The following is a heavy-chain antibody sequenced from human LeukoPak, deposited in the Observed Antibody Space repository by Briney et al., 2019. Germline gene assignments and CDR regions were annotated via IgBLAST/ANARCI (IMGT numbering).Heavy chain of an antibody. CDR2: VSASDGGT. V-gene: IGHV3-23*01. CDR1: GFIFRSHA. CDR3: AKGHSVSVGASDY. D-gene: IGHD1-26*01. Sequence: GGSLRLSCAASGFIFRSHAMNWVRQAPGKGLEWVSTVSASDGGTFYAESVKGRFTISRDNSKNTLYLQMNSLRAEDTAVYYCAKGHSVSVGASDYWGQGTLVTVSS. J-gene: IGHJ4*02.